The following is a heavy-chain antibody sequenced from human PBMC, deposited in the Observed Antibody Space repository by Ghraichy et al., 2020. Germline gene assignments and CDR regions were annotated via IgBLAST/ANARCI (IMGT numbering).Heavy chain of an antibody. CDR2: ISGTSSPI. J-gene: IGHJ4*01. CDR3: VRGYLSNSFDQ. V-gene: IGHV3-48*02. D-gene: IGHD2/OR15-2a*01. Sequence: GESLNISCAASGFTLSSYSMDWVRQVPGKGLEWISYISGTSSPIYYRDSVRGRFTISRDNAKNSLYLEMNSLRDEDTAVYYCVRGYLSNSFDQWGQGTLVTVSS. CDR1: GFTLSSYS.